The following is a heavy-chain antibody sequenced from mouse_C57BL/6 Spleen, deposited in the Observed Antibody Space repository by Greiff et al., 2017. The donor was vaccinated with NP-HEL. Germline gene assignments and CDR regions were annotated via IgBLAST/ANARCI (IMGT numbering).Heavy chain of an antibody. D-gene: IGHD1-1*01. J-gene: IGHJ3*01. CDR3: ARPFTTVNAWFAY. CDR1: GFTFSSYA. CDR2: ISDGGSYT. V-gene: IGHV5-4*03. Sequence: EVKLVESGGGLVKPGGSLKLSCAASGFTFSSYAMSWVRQTPEKRLEWVATISDGGSYTYYPDNVKGRFTISRDNAKNNLYLQMSPLKSEDTAMYYCARPFTTVNAWFAYWGQGTLVTVSA.